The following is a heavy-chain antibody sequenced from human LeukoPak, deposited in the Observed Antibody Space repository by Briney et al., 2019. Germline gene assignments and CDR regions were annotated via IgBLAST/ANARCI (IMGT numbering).Heavy chain of an antibody. CDR3: AKVRGYRSGTGDY. J-gene: IGHJ4*02. D-gene: IGHD3-16*02. Sequence: GGSLRLSCAASGFTFSSYSMNWVRQAPGKGLEWVSYISSSSSTIYYADSVKGRFTISRDNAKNSLYLQMNSLRAEDTAVYYCAKVRGYRSGTGDYWGQGTLVTVSS. V-gene: IGHV3-48*01. CDR1: GFTFSSYS. CDR2: ISSSSSTI.